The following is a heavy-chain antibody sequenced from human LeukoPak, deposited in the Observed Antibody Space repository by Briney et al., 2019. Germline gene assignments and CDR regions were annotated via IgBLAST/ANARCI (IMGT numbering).Heavy chain of an antibody. Sequence: GASVKVSCKASGYTFTNYYMHWVRQAPGQGLEWMGIINPSGGSTSYAQKFRGRVTMTRDTSTSTVYMELSSLRSEDTAVYYCVRGSGYGPLDYWGQGTLVTVSS. CDR2: INPSGGST. D-gene: IGHD5-12*01. CDR1: GYTFTNYY. J-gene: IGHJ4*02. CDR3: VRGSGYGPLDY. V-gene: IGHV1-46*03.